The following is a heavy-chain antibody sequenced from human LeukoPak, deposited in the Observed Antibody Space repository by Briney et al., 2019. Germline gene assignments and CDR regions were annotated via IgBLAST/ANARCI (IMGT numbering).Heavy chain of an antibody. CDR2: IYTSGST. D-gene: IGHD3-9*01. CDR3: ARDRSRYDILTGYASLDY. J-gene: IGHJ4*02. V-gene: IGHV4-4*07. Sequence: SETLSLTCTVSGGSTSSYYWSWIRQPAGKGLEWIGRIYTSGSTNYNPSLKSRVTMSVDTSKNQFSLKLSSVTAADTAVYYCARDRSRYDILTGYASLDYWGQGTLVTVSS. CDR1: GGSTSSYY.